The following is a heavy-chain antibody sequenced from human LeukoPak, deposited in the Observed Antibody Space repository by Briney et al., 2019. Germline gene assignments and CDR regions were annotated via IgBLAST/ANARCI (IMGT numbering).Heavy chain of an antibody. J-gene: IGHJ4*02. D-gene: IGHD1-26*01. Sequence: SETLSLTCTISGDSIRSSVYYWGWIRQPPGKGLEWIGSIHYTGSTYYKPSLKSRVTISVDTSKNIFSLKLSSVTAADTAVYSCASHRGQWELPRYYFDDWGQGTLVTVSS. CDR3: ASHRGQWELPRYYFDD. V-gene: IGHV4-39*01. CDR2: IHYTGST. CDR1: GDSIRSSVYY.